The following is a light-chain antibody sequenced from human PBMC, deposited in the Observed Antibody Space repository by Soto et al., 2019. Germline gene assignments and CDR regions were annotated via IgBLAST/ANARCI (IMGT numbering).Light chain of an antibody. CDR1: QSVSSY. CDR3: QQRSNWPRT. J-gene: IGKJ1*01. CDR2: DAS. Sequence: EIVFTQSPASLSLCPWERATVSCRASQSVSSYLAWYQQKPGQAPRLLIYDASNRATGIPARFSGSGSGTDFTLTISSLEPQDFAVYYCQQRSNWPRTFGQGTKVDIK. V-gene: IGKV3-11*01.